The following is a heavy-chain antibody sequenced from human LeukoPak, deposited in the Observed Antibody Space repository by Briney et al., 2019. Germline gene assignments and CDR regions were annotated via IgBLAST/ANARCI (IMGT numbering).Heavy chain of an antibody. J-gene: IGHJ4*02. CDR2: MSPRSGNT. CDR3: ARGPPNWGFDY. Sequence: ASVKVSCKAPGYTFTNYDINWVRQATGQGLEWMGWMSPRSGNTGYAQKFQGRVTMTRSTSISTAYMELSSLRSEDTAVYYCARGPPNWGFDYWGQGTLVTVSS. D-gene: IGHD7-27*01. V-gene: IGHV1-8*01. CDR1: GYTFTNYD.